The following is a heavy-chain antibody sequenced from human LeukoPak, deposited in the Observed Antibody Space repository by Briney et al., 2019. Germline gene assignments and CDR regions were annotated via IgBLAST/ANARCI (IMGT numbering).Heavy chain of an antibody. J-gene: IGHJ4*02. CDR2: ISGSGSDT. D-gene: IGHD4-23*01. V-gene: IGHV3-23*01. CDR1: GFTVSTNY. Sequence: AGGSLRLSCAASGFTVSTNYMSWVRQAPGKGLEWVSVISGSGSDTYYADSVKGRFTISRDNSKNTLYLQMNSLRAEDTAVYYCAKDLTTSTMSVVMVPDYWGQGTLVTVSS. CDR3: AKDLTTSTMSVVMVPDY.